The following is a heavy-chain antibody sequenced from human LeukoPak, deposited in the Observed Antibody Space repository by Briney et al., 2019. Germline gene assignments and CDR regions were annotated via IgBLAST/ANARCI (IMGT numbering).Heavy chain of an antibody. CDR2: IYIGDNP. Sequence: GGSLRLPCAASGLTVSSSYMSWVRQAPGKGLEWVSIIYIGDNPHYADSVKGRFTISRHNSKNTLYLQMNNLRDEDTAVYYCARVRPWVFDYWGQGALVTVSS. V-gene: IGHV3-53*04. CDR3: ARVRPWVFDY. CDR1: GLTVSSSY. J-gene: IGHJ4*02.